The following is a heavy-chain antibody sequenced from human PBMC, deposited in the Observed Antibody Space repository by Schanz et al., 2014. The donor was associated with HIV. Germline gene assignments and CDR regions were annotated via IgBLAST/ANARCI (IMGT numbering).Heavy chain of an antibody. CDR3: AKPEYDSSGNSQTHFDY. CDR1: GFTFNSYG. D-gene: IGHD3-22*01. V-gene: IGHV3-33*05. J-gene: IGHJ4*02. Sequence: QVQLVESGGGVVQSGRSLRLSCAASGFTFNSYGMHWVRQAPGKGLEWVAVISYDGRNKLYADSVKGRFTISRDNSKNTLYLQMTTLRIDDTAVYYCAKPEYDSSGNSQTHFDYWGQGTLVSVSS. CDR2: ISYDGRNK.